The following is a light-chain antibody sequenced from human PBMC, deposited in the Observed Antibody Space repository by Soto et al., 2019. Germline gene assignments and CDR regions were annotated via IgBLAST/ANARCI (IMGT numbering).Light chain of an antibody. V-gene: IGKV1-17*01. CDR3: LQYNNYPYT. CDR1: QGMTTD. CDR2: AAS. Sequence: DIQMTQSPSSLSASVGDRVTITCRASQGMTTDLNWYQQKPGKAPKRLIYAASSLQSGVPSRFSGSGSGTDFTLTISSLQPDDFETYYCLQYNNYPYTFGQGTKLEIK. J-gene: IGKJ2*01.